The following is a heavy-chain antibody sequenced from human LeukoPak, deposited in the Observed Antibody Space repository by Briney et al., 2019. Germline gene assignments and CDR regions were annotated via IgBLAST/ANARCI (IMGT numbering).Heavy chain of an antibody. V-gene: IGHV3-33*06. J-gene: IGHJ4*02. CDR3: AKASWEGVTTTYFDY. CDR2: IWYDGSNK. CDR1: GFTFSSYG. D-gene: IGHD1-26*01. Sequence: GGSLRLSCAASGFTFSSYGMHWVRQAPGKGLEWVAVIWYDGSNKYYADSVKGRFTISRDNSKNTLYLQMNSLRGDDTAIYYCAKASWEGVTTTYFDYWGQGTLVPVSS.